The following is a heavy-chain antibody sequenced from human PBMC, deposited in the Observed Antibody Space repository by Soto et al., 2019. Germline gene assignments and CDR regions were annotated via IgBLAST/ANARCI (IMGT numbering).Heavy chain of an antibody. J-gene: IGHJ6*02. V-gene: IGHV3-30-3*01. Sequence: PGGSLRLSCAASGFTFSSYAMHWVRQAPGKGLEWVAVISYDGSNKYYADSVKGRFTISRDNSKNTLYLQMNSLRAEDTAVYYCAKDGPYWELPDYYYGMDVWGQGTTVTVSS. CDR3: AKDGPYWELPDYYYGMDV. CDR2: ISYDGSNK. CDR1: GFTFSSYA. D-gene: IGHD1-26*01.